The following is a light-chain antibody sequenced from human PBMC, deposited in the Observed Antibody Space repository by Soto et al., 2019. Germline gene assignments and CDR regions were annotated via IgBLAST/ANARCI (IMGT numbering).Light chain of an antibody. CDR3: CSYAGSYTYV. V-gene: IGLV1-44*01. J-gene: IGLJ1*01. CDR1: SSNVGGNP. Sequence: QSALTQPPSASGTPGQRVTISCSGSSSNVGGNPVNWYQHVPTTAPKLLIYTNTQRPSGVPDRFSGSKSGTSASLTISGLQAEDEADYYCCSYAGSYTYVFGTGTKVTVL. CDR2: TNT.